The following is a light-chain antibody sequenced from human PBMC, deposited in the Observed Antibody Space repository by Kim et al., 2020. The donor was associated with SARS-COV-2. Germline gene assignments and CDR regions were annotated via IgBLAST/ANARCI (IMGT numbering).Light chain of an antibody. CDR3: NSRDRSGNHLV. J-gene: IGLJ3*02. CDR2: YKN. V-gene: IGLV3-19*01. CDR1: SLRSYH. Sequence: LGQPVRITCQGDSLRSYHATWYQQKPGQAPVLVIYYKNNRPSGIPDRFSGSSSGNTASLTITGAQAEDEADYYCNSRDRSGNHLVFGGGTQLTVL.